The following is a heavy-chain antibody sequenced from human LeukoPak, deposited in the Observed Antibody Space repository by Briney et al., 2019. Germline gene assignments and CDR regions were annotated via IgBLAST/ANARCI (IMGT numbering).Heavy chain of an antibody. CDR1: GFTFSSYA. CDR3: ARVFSSGWYGGYYFDY. J-gene: IGHJ4*02. V-gene: IGHV3-30-3*01. Sequence: GRSLRLSCAASGFTFSSYAMHWVRQAPGKGLEWVAVISYDGSNKYYADSVKGRFTISRDNSKNTLYLQMNSLRAEDTAVYYCARVFSSGWYGGYYFDYWGQGTLVTVSS. CDR2: ISYDGSNK. D-gene: IGHD6-19*01.